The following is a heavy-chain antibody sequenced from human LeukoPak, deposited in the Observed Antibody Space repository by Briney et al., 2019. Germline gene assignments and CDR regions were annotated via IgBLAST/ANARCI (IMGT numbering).Heavy chain of an antibody. V-gene: IGHV4-4*07. J-gene: IGHJ4*02. CDR3: ARGQGWGALQLIFDY. Sequence: SETLSLTCTVSGGSISSYYWSWIRQPAGKGLEWIGRIYTSGSTNYNPSLKSRVTMSVDTSKNQFSLKLSSVAAADTAVYYCARGQGWGALQLIFDYWGQGTLVTVSS. D-gene: IGHD6-6*01. CDR2: IYTSGST. CDR1: GGSISSYY.